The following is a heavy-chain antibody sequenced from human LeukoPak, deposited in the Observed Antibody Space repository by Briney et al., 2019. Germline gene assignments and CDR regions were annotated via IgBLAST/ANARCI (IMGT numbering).Heavy chain of an antibody. V-gene: IGHV3-23*01. Sequence: PGGSLRLSCAVSGFTFSSYAMSLVRQAPGKGLEWVSTISGSGDNTYYADSVRGRFTISRDNSKNTLYLQMNSLRAEDTAIYYCAKVSWANYFDYWGREPWSPSPQ. D-gene: IGHD6-13*01. CDR3: AKVSWANYFDY. J-gene: IGHJ4*02. CDR2: ISGSGDNT. CDR1: GFTFSSYA.